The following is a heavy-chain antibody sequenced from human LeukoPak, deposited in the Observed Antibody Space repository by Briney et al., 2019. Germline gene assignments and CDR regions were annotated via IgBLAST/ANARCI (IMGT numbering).Heavy chain of an antibody. CDR3: ARAGVWDSSDTSGYHNGAFDI. CDR1: GYTFTGCY. Sequence: ASVKVSCKASGYTFTGCYMHWVRQAPGQGLEWMGRIKPNSGGTNYGQKFQGRVTMTRDTSISIAYMELSNLGSDDTAVYYCARAGVWDSSDTSGYHNGAFDIWGQGTMVTVSS. D-gene: IGHD3-22*01. J-gene: IGHJ3*02. V-gene: IGHV1-2*06. CDR2: IKPNSGGT.